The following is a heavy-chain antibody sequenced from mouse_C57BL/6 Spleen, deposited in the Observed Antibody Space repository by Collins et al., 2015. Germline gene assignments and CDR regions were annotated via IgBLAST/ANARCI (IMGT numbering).Heavy chain of an antibody. D-gene: IGHD2-4*01. Sequence: DVQLQESGPGLVKPSQSLSLPCSVTGYFITSGYYWNWIRQFPGNKLEWMGYINHDGSNDCNPSLKNRISISRDTSKNQFFLKLNSVTTEDTATYYCARGMTTTAMDYWGQGTSVTVSS. CDR3: ARGMTTTAMDY. CDR2: INHDGSN. CDR1: GYFITSGYY. J-gene: IGHJ4*01. V-gene: IGHV3-6*02.